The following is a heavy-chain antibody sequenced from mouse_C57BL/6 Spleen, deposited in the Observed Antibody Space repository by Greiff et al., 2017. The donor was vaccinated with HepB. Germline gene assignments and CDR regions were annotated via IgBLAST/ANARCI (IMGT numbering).Heavy chain of an antibody. CDR1: GYTFTSYW. CDR3: ARSDVVTGFDY. J-gene: IGHJ2*01. Sequence: VQLQQPGAELVMPGASVKLSCKASGYTFTSYWMHWVKQRPGQGLEWIEEIDPSDSYTNYNQKFKGKSTLTVDKSSSTTYMQLSSLTSEDSAVYYCARSDVVTGFDYWGQGTTLTVSS. CDR2: IDPSDSYT. V-gene: IGHV1-69*01. D-gene: IGHD2-2*01.